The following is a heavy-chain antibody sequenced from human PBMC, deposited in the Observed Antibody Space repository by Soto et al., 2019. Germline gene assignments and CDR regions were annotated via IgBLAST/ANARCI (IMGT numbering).Heavy chain of an antibody. CDR1: GGSFSGYY. D-gene: IGHD4-17*01. CDR3: ARLDPVTVDY. J-gene: IGHJ4*02. V-gene: IGHV4-34*01. CDR2: ITHSGST. Sequence: QVQLQQWGAGLLKPSETLSLTCAVYGGSFSGYYWSWIRQPPGKGLEWIGEITHSGSTNDNPSLKSRVTISVDTSKNQLSLRLSSVTAADTAVYYCARLDPVTVDYWGQGTLVTVSS.